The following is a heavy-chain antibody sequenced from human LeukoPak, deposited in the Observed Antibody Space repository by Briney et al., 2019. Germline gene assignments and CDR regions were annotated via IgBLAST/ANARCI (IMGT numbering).Heavy chain of an antibody. CDR3: ARERDWGNYRYLGYFDY. Sequence: GGSQRLSCAASGFTFSSYAMSWVRQAPGKGLEWVSSISGSGGSTSHADSVRGRFAISRDNSKNTLYLQMNSLRAEDTAVYYCARERDWGNYRYLGYFDYWGQGTLVTVSS. CDR1: GFTFSSYA. V-gene: IGHV3-23*01. J-gene: IGHJ4*02. D-gene: IGHD3-16*02. CDR2: ISGSGGST.